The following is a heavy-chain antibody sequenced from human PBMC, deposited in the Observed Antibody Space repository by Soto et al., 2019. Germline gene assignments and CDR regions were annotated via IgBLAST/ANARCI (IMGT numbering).Heavy chain of an antibody. D-gene: IGHD6-19*01. J-gene: IGHJ4*02. CDR2: ISSSGSTI. CDR3: ARDMGSGWYRSPVIDY. CDR1: GFTFSDYY. Sequence: PGGSLRLSCAASGFTFSDYYVSWIRQAPGKGLEWVSYISSSGSTIYYADSVKGRFTISRDNAKNSLYLQMNSLRAEDTAVYYCARDMGSGWYRSPVIDYWGQGTLVTVS. V-gene: IGHV3-11*01.